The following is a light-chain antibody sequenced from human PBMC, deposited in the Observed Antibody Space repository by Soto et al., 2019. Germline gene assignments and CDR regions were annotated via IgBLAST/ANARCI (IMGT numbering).Light chain of an antibody. CDR1: NIGTKS. J-gene: IGLJ2*01. CDR3: QVWDNNSDHVV. V-gene: IGLV3-21*02. Sequence: SYELTQPPSVSVAPGQTARITCGGNNIGTKSVHWYLQRPGQAPVVVVYHDSDRPSGIPDRFSGSNSGNTATLTISRVEAGDEAVYSCQVWDNNSDHVVFGGGTKVTVL. CDR2: HDS.